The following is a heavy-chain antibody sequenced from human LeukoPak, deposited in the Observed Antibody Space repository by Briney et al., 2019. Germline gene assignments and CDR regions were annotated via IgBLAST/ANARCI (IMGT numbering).Heavy chain of an antibody. J-gene: IGHJ4*02. D-gene: IGHD3-10*01. CDR2: ISYDRSDK. V-gene: IGHV3-30*18. CDR3: AKENYYGSGSQYYFDY. CDR1: GFTLSSCA. Sequence: GSLRLSCAASGFTLSSCAMHWVRQAPGKGLEWVAVISYDRSDKFYTDSVKGRFTIFRDSSKNTLYLQMNSLRAEDTAVYYCAKENYYGSGSQYYFDYWGQGTLVTVSS.